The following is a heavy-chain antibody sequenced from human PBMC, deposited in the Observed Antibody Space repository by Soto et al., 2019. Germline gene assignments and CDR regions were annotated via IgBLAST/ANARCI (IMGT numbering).Heavy chain of an antibody. CDR2: IYYSGST. V-gene: IGHV4-30-4*01. CDR1: GGSISSGGYY. D-gene: IGHD1-26*01. J-gene: IGHJ4*02. CDR3: ARDGLVGYEPFDY. Sequence: QVQLQESGPGLVKPSQTLSLTCTVSGGSISSGGYYWSWIRQPPGKGLEWIGYIYYSGSTYYNPSLKSRVTISVDTSKNQFSLKLSSVTAADTAVYYCARDGLVGYEPFDYWGQGTLVTVSS.